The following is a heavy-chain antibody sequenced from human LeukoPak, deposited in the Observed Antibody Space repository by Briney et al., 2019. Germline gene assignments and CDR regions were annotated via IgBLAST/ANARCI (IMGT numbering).Heavy chain of an antibody. CDR2: ISSGSRTI. D-gene: IGHD1-20*01. CDR3: ARESITGHRDFDY. Sequence: GGSLRLSCEVSGFTFGSYSMNWVRQAPGKGLEWISYISSGSRTIYYADSVEGRFTVSRDNAKNSLYLQMRSLRAEDTAVYYCARESITGHRDFDYWGQGTLVTVSS. V-gene: IGHV3-48*01. J-gene: IGHJ4*02. CDR1: GFTFGSYS.